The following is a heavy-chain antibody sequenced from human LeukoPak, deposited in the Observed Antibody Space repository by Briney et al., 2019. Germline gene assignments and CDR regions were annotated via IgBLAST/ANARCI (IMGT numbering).Heavy chain of an antibody. J-gene: IGHJ4*02. CDR3: AKGSDYYDSSGYSL. V-gene: IGHV3-30*02. D-gene: IGHD3-22*01. CDR1: GFTFSRNG. Sequence: PGGSLRLSCAASGFTFSRNGMHWVRQAPGKGLEWVAFIRYDGNNKYYADSVKGRFTISRDNSKNTLYLQMNSLRAEDTAVYYCAKGSDYYDSSGYSLWGQGTLVTVSS. CDR2: IRYDGNNK.